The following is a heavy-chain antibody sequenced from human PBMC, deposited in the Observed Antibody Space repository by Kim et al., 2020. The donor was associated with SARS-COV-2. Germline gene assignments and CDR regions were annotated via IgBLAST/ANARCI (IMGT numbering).Heavy chain of an antibody. D-gene: IGHD3-9*01. CDR3: ARSTGYYSGRRVFYGMDV. Sequence: GGSLRLSCVGSGFIVSNNYMSWVRQAPGKGLEWLSVIYSGGAVSYRDSVKGRFTISGDNSRNTVYLQMNSLRVDDTAVYYCARSTGYYSGRRVFYGMDVWGQGTTVIVS. J-gene: IGHJ6*02. CDR2: IYSGGAV. V-gene: IGHV3-53*01. CDR1: GFIVSNNY.